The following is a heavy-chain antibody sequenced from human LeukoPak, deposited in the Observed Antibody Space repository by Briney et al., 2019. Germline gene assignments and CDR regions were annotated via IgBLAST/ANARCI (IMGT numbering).Heavy chain of an antibody. CDR3: ARGGGYYAIDY. CDR2: VYSDDTT. D-gene: IGHD1-26*01. CDR1: GFTFNSNY. Sequence: GGSLRLSCAASGFTFNSNYMNWVRQAPGKGLEWVSVVYSDDTTYYADSVKGRFTISRDNSKNTLYLQMHNLRAEDTAVYYCARGGGYYAIDYWGQGTLVTVSS. V-gene: IGHV3-53*01. J-gene: IGHJ4*02.